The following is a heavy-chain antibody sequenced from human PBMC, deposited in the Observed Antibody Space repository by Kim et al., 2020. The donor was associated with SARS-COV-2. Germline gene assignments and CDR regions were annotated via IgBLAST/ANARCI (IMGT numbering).Heavy chain of an antibody. CDR2: IDPDDSYT. J-gene: IGHJ6*02. V-gene: IGHV5-10-1*01. CDR3: ARIGTYYYGMDV. D-gene: IGHD1-7*01. CDR1: GYTFTSYW. Sequence: GESLKISCKGSGYTFTSYWITWVRQMPGKGLEWMGRIDPDDSYTKYSPSFQGHVTFSADKSISPAYLQLSSLTASDTAIYFCARIGTYYYGMDVWGQGTT.